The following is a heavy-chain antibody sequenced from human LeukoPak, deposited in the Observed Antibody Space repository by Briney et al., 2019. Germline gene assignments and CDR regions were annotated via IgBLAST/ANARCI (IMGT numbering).Heavy chain of an antibody. D-gene: IGHD2-2*01. Sequence: GGSLRLSCAASGFTFSSYGMHWVRQAPGKGLEWVAVIWYDGSNKYYADSVKGRFTISRDNSKNTLYLQMNSLRAEDTAVYYCARDGRYCSSTGCYFEDYYYYGMDVWGQGTTVTVSS. CDR2: IWYDGSNK. J-gene: IGHJ6*02. V-gene: IGHV3-33*01. CDR3: ARDGRYCSSTGCYFEDYYYYGMDV. CDR1: GFTFSSYG.